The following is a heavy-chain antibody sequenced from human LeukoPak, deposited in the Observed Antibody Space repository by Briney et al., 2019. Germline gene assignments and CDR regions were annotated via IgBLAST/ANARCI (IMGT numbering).Heavy chain of an antibody. CDR2: INHSGST. D-gene: IGHD3-10*01. CDR3: ARGGLIYYYGSGSYLFDY. Sequence: SDTLSLMCAVYGGSFSGYYWIWIRQPPGRGVEWIGEINHSGSTNYNPSLKSRVTISVDTSKNQFSLKLSSVTAADTAVYYCARGGLIYYYGSGSYLFDYWGQGTLVTVSS. CDR1: GGSFSGYY. V-gene: IGHV4-34*01. J-gene: IGHJ4*02.